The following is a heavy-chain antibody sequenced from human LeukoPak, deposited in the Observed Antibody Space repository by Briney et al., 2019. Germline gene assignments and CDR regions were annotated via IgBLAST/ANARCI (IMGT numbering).Heavy chain of an antibody. D-gene: IGHD1/OR15-1a*01. CDR1: GYTFTDYY. CDR3: ARDVTPIAGNWYNDY. Sequence: GASVNVSCKASGYTFTDYYIHWVRQAPGQGLEWMGRINPNSGGTNYAQKFQGRVTMTRDTSITTAYMELSSLRSDETAVYYCARDVTPIAGNWYNDYWGQGTLVTVSS. V-gene: IGHV1-2*06. J-gene: IGHJ4*02. CDR2: INPNSGGT.